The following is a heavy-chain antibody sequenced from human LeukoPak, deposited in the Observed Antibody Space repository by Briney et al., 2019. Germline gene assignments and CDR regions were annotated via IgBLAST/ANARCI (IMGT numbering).Heavy chain of an antibody. Sequence: GGSLRLSCAASGFTFSSYWMSWVRQAPGKGLEWVANIRQGGSEKYYVDCVKGRFTISRDNAKNSLYLQMNSLRAEDTAVYYCARAKFGDFDYWGQGTLVTVSS. CDR1: GFTFSSYW. V-gene: IGHV3-7*05. CDR2: IRQGGSEK. J-gene: IGHJ4*02. D-gene: IGHD3-16*01. CDR3: ARAKFGDFDY.